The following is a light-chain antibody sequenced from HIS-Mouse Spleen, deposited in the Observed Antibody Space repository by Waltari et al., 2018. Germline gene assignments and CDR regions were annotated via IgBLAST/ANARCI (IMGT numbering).Light chain of an antibody. V-gene: IGLV3-19*01. CDR1: SLRSYY. CDR3: AAWDDSLNGWV. CDR2: GKN. Sequence: SSELTQDPAVSVALGQTVRITCQGDSLRSYYASWYQQKPGQAPVLVIYGKNNRPSGIPDRFSGSKSGTSASLAIRGLQSEDEADYYCAAWDDSLNGWVFGGGTKLTVL. J-gene: IGLJ3*02.